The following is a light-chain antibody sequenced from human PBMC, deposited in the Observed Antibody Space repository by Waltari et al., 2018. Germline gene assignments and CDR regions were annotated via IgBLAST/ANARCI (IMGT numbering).Light chain of an antibody. CDR3: AAWDDTLKGL. CDR1: SSNIGSNT. CDR2: NDE. J-gene: IGLJ3*02. V-gene: IGLV1-44*01. Sequence: QSVLTQPPSASGAPGQRVTITCSIGSSNIGSNTVNWYQQFPGTAPKLLMFNDERRASGVPGRFSGSRSVTSASLAISGLQSEDEATYYCAAWDDTLKGLFGGGTTLTVL.